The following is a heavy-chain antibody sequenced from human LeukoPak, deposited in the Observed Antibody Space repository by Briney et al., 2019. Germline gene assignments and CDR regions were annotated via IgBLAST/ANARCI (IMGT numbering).Heavy chain of an antibody. CDR2: INPKSGGA. J-gene: IGHJ5*02. CDR1: GYTFIGYY. CDR3: ARHSRRDRHSSTSPYWFDP. Sequence: ASVKVSCKASGYTFIGYYMHWVRQTPGQGLEWMGWINPKSGGAYYAQKFQGRVTMTRDTSINTSYMELRRLKSDDTAVYYCARHSRRDRHSSTSPYWFDPWGQGTLVTVSS. D-gene: IGHD2-2*01. V-gene: IGHV1-2*02.